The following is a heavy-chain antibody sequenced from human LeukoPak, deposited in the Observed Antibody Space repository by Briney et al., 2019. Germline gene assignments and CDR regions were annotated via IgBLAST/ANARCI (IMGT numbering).Heavy chain of an antibody. Sequence: GGSLRLSCAASGFTFSSYGMSWVRQAPGKGLEWVSAISGSGGSTYYADSVKGRFTISRDNSKSTLYLQMNNLRADDTAVYYRAKVLLRALDYMDVWGKGTTVTVSS. V-gene: IGHV3-23*01. CDR3: AKVLLRALDYMDV. CDR2: ISGSGGST. J-gene: IGHJ6*03. D-gene: IGHD2-15*01. CDR1: GFTFSSYG.